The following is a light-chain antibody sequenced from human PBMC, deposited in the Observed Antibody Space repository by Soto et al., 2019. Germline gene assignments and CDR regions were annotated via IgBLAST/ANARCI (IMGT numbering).Light chain of an antibody. J-gene: IGKJ1*01. V-gene: IGKV1-5*03. CDR3: QHYNTYPWT. CDR2: KAS. CDR1: QSISSW. Sequence: DIRMTQSPSILSASVGDRVTITCRASQSISSWLAWYQQKPGKAPNLLIHKASHLESGVPSRFSGSGSGTEFTLTISSLQPGDFATYHCQHYNTYPWTFGQGTKVDIK.